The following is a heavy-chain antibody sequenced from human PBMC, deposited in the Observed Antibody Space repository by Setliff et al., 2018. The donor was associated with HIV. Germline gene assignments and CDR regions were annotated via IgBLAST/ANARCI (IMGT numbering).Heavy chain of an antibody. CDR3: ARGSKLVWGRWFDP. CDR1: SGSFSDYH. Sequence: SETLSLTCAVYSGSFSDYHWSWIRQAPRKRLEWIGEVYDSGSTNYNPSLKSRVTVTVDTSKNQFSLRLNSVTAADTAVYYCARGSKLVWGRWFDPWGQGTLDTVSS. CDR2: VYDSGST. J-gene: IGHJ5*02. V-gene: IGHV4-34*01. D-gene: IGHD6-6*01.